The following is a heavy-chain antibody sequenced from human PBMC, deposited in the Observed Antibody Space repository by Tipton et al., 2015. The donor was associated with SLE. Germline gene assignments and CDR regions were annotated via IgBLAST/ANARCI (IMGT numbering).Heavy chain of an antibody. CDR1: GGSISSGSYY. CDR3: ATRYGRSAFDI. Sequence: TLSLTCTVSGGSISSGSYYWSWIRQPAGKGLEWIGYIYTSGGTNYNPSLKSRVTISVDTSKNQFSLKLSSVTAADTAVYYCATRYGRSAFDIWGQGTMVTVSS. J-gene: IGHJ3*02. V-gene: IGHV4-61*09. D-gene: IGHD4-17*01. CDR2: IYTSGGT.